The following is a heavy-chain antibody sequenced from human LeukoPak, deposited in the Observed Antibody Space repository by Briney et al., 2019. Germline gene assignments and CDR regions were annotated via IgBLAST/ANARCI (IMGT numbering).Heavy chain of an antibody. J-gene: IGHJ4*02. D-gene: IGHD6-6*01. Sequence: SETLSLTCAVYGGSFSGYYWSWIRQPPGKGLEWIGEINHSGSTNYNPSLKSRVTISVDTSKNQFSLKLSSVTAADTAVYYCARGVWQRPSSSGHDYWGQGPLVTVSS. V-gene: IGHV4-34*01. CDR1: GGSFSGYY. CDR3: ARGVWQRPSSSGHDY. CDR2: INHSGST.